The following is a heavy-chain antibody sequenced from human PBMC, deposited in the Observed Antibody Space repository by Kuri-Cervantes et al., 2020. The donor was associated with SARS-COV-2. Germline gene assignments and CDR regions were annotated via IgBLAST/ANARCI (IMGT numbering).Heavy chain of an antibody. CDR2: ISGSGGST. D-gene: IGHD1-26*01. V-gene: IGHV3-23*01. CDR3: AKDQNSGSYSDAFDI. CDR1: GFIFSSYA. Sequence: GESLKISCAASGFIFSSYAMSWVRQAPGKGLEWVSAISGSGGSTYYADSVKGRFTISRDNSKNTLYLQMNSLRAEDTAVYYCAKDQNSGSYSDAFDIRGQGTMVTVSS. J-gene: IGHJ3*02.